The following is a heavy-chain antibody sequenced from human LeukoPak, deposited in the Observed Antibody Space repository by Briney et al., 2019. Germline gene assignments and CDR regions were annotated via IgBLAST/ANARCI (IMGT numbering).Heavy chain of an antibody. CDR1: GFTFSSYS. CDR2: ISSSGSTI. D-gene: IGHD3-10*02. Sequence: GGSLRLSCAASGFTFSSYSMNWVRQAPGKGLEWVSYISSSGSTIYYADSVKGRFAISRDNAKNSLYLQMNSLRAEDTAVYYCAELGITMIGGVWGKGTTVTISS. CDR3: AELGITMIGGV. V-gene: IGHV3-48*04. J-gene: IGHJ6*04.